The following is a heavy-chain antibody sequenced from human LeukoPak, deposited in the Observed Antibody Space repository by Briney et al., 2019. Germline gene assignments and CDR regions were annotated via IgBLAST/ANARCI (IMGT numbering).Heavy chain of an antibody. CDR1: GFTSSDFY. CDR3: ARGTSVPDY. Sequence: GGSLRLSCAASGFTSSDFYMSWIRQAPGKGLEWVSYISSSSYTNYADSVKGRFTISRDNAKNSLYLQLDSLRAEDTALYYCARGTSVPDYWGQGTVVTVSS. J-gene: IGHJ4*02. CDR2: ISSSSYT. D-gene: IGHD3-10*02. V-gene: IGHV3-11*05.